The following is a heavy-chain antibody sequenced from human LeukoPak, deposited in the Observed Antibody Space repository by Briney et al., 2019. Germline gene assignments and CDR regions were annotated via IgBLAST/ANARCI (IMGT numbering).Heavy chain of an antibody. V-gene: IGHV4-34*09. CDR3: ARVPRIAVAGVDY. J-gene: IGHJ4*02. Sequence: PSETLSLTCAVYGGSFSGYYWSWIRQPPGKGLEWIGEINHSGSTNYNPSLKSRVTISVDTSKNQFSLKLSSVTAADTAVYYCARVPRIAVAGVDYWGQGTLVTVSS. CDR1: GGSFSGYY. CDR2: INHSGST. D-gene: IGHD6-19*01.